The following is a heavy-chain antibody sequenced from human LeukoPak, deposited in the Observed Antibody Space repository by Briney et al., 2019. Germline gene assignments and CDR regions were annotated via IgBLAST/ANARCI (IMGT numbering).Heavy chain of an antibody. J-gene: IGHJ4*02. CDR2: INHSGST. V-gene: IGHV4-34*01. Sequence: PSEPVSLTCAVYGGSFNGYYWSWIRQPPGKGLEWIGEINHSGSTNYNPSLKSRVTISVDTSKNQFSLKLSSVTAADTAVYYCARGRDFYGSGSYWNYWGQGTMVAVSS. CDR3: ARGRDFYGSGSYWNY. CDR1: GGSFNGYY. D-gene: IGHD3-10*01.